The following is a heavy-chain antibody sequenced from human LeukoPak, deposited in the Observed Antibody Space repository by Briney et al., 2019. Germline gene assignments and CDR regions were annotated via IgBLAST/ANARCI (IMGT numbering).Heavy chain of an antibody. CDR2: ISSNGGST. V-gene: IGHV3-64*01. J-gene: IGHJ4*02. CDR3: ARASSGWYGY. Sequence: PGGSLRLSCVVSGFTFSSYAMRWVRQAPGKGLEYVSAISSNGGSTYYANSVKGRFTISRDNSKNTLYLQMGSLRVEDMAVYYCARASSGWYGYWGQGTLVTVSS. D-gene: IGHD6-19*01. CDR1: GFTFSSYA.